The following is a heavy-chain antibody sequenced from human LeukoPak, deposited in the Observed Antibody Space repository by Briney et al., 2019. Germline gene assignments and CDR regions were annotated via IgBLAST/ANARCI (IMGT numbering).Heavy chain of an antibody. CDR1: GYTFTSYA. D-gene: IGHD5-18*01. Sequence: ASVKVSCKASGYTFTSYAMHWVRQAPGQRLEWMGWINAGNGNTKYSQKFQGRVTITRDTSASTAYMELSSLRSEDTAMYYCARDRNSYDCFDYWGQGTLVTVSS. J-gene: IGHJ4*02. CDR2: INAGNGNT. V-gene: IGHV1-3*01. CDR3: ARDRNSYDCFDY.